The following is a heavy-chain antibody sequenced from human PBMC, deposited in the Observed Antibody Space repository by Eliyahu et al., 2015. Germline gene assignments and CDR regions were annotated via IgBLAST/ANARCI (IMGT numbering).Heavy chain of an antibody. D-gene: IGHD4-17*01. CDR2: IYYSGXT. Sequence: QVQLQESGPGLVKPSQTLSLTCTVSGGSXSSGGYYXSWIRQHPGKGLEWIGYIYYSGXTYYNPSLKSRVTISVDTSKNQFSLKLSSVTAADTAVYYCARVGATVTTFSYYWGQGTLVTVSS. V-gene: IGHV4-31*03. CDR3: ARVGATVTTFSYY. CDR1: GGSXSSGGYY. J-gene: IGHJ4*02.